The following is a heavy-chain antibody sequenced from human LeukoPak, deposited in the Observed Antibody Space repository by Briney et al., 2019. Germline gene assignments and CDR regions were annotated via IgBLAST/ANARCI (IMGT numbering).Heavy chain of an antibody. CDR3: ARHRTTVTTHFDY. CDR1: GGAFSNFG. CDR2: IIPIFGTA. D-gene: IGHD4-11*01. Sequence: SVKVSCKASGGAFSNFGISWVRQAPGQGLEWMGRIIPIFGTANYAQKFQGRVTITTDESTSTAYIELSSLRSEDTAVYYCARHRTTVTTHFDYWGQGTLVTVSS. J-gene: IGHJ4*02. V-gene: IGHV1-69*05.